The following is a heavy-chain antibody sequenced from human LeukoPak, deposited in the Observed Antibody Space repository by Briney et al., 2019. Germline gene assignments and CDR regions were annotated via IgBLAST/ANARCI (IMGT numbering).Heavy chain of an antibody. Sequence: ASVKVFCKASGYTFTSYDINWVRQATGQGLEWMGWMNPNSGNTGYAQKFQGRVTMTRNTSISTAYMELSSLRSEDTAVYYCARGRPLRFLEWWKYGMDVWGQGTTVTVSS. D-gene: IGHD3-3*01. V-gene: IGHV1-8*01. J-gene: IGHJ6*02. CDR2: MNPNSGNT. CDR1: GYTFTSYD. CDR3: ARGRPLRFLEWWKYGMDV.